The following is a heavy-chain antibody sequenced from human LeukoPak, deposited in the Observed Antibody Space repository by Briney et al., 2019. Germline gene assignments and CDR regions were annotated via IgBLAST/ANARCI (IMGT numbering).Heavy chain of an antibody. J-gene: IGHJ4*02. V-gene: IGHV3-21*01. CDR2: ISSSSSYI. CDR1: GFTFSSYS. Sequence: GGSLRLSCAASGFTFSSYSMNWVRQAPGKGLEWVSSISSSSSYIYYADSVKGRFTISRDNAKNSLYPQVNSLRAEDTAVYYCARDGFSSSWYSILWGQGTLVTVSS. D-gene: IGHD6-13*01. CDR3: ARDGFSSSWYSIL.